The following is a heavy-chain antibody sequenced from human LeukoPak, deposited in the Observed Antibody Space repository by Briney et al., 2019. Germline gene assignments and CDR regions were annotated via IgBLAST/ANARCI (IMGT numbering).Heavy chain of an antibody. J-gene: IGHJ4*02. CDR1: GFTFSDHH. CDR3: ARARYSANDYSDY. Sequence: GGSLRLSCAASGFTFSDHHMDWVRQAPGKGLEWVGRIRNKANSYTTEYAASVKGRFTISRDDSKNSLYLQMSSLKTEDTALYYCARARYSANDYSDYWGQGTLVTVSS. CDR2: IRNKANSYTT. D-gene: IGHD1-26*01. V-gene: IGHV3-72*01.